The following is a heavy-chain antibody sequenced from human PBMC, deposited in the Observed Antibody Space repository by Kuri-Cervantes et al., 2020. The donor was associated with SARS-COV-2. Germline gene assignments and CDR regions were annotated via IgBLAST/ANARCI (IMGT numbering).Heavy chain of an antibody. J-gene: IGHJ6*03. Sequence: GESLKISCAASGFTFSSYGMHWVRQAPGKGLEWVAFIRYDGSNKYYADSVKGRFTISRDNSKNTLYLQMNSLRAEDTAVYYCAKGTGGLPYYMDVWGKGTTVTVSS. CDR2: IRYDGSNK. V-gene: IGHV3-30*02. CDR1: GFTFSSYG. CDR3: AKGTGGLPYYMDV. D-gene: IGHD1-1*01.